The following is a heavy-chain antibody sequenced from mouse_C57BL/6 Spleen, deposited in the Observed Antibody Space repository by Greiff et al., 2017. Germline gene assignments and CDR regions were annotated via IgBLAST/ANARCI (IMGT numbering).Heavy chain of an antibody. J-gene: IGHJ2*01. D-gene: IGHD3-3*01. Sequence: EVQLVESGGDLVKPGGSLKLSCAASGFTFSSYGMSWVRQTPDKRLEWVATISSGGSYTYYPDSVKGRFTISRDNAKNTLYLQMSSLKSEDTAMYYCARQGDAYFDYWGQGTTLTVSS. CDR2: ISSGGSYT. V-gene: IGHV5-6*01. CDR1: GFTFSSYG. CDR3: ARQGDAYFDY.